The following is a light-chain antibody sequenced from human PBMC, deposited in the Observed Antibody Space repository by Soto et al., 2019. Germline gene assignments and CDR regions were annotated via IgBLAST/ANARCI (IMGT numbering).Light chain of an antibody. CDR3: QQSYRFPYT. J-gene: IGKJ2*01. Sequence: DIQMTQSPSFVSASVGDRVTITCRASQCISAWLAWYQQQPGKAPKLLIYDTSILESGVPSRLSGSGSGIDFTLTIRSLQPEDFATYYCQQSYRFPYTFGQGTKLEIK. V-gene: IGKV1-12*01. CDR2: DTS. CDR1: QCISAW.